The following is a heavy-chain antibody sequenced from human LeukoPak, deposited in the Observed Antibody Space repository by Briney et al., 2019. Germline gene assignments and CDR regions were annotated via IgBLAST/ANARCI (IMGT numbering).Heavy chain of an antibody. J-gene: IGHJ4*02. CDR3: ARDRNANDY. CDR1: GYTFTAYY. V-gene: IGHV1-46*01. D-gene: IGHD4-11*01. CDR2: INPSSGST. Sequence: EASVKVSCKASGYTFTAYYIHWVRQAPGQGLEWMGRINPSSGSTSYAQKFQGRVTMTRDTSTSTVYMDLSSLRSEDTAVYYCARDRNANDYWGQGTLVTVSS.